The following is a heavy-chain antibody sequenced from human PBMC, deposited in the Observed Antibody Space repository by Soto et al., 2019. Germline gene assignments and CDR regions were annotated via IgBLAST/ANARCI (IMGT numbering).Heavy chain of an antibody. V-gene: IGHV4-4*02. D-gene: IGHD6-19*01. CDR2: VYHNEGT. CDR1: GDSVSTNHG. Sequence: HVQLQESGPGLVKPSGTLSLTCTVSGDSVSTNHGLSWVRQPPGKGLEWIGEVYHNEGTTYNSSMKRRRIISIEKSHHLLSLRLTSVTEAGTARYFCASVFYGAGSGRSYLDARGQGTLVTVSS. CDR3: ASVFYGAGSGRSYLDA. J-gene: IGHJ4*02.